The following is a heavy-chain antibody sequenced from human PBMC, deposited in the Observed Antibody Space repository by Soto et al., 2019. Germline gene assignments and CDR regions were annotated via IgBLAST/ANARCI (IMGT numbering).Heavy chain of an antibody. D-gene: IGHD5-12*01. CDR1: GYRFTSYW. Sequence: PGESLELSCEVSGYRFTSYWSAWVRQKPGKGLEWMGTIYAADSESKSSPSFQGPVSFSADKSHNTAHLPWRSRKASDTATDFCARFVPYDDFLNGYHDYRDYWGQGTPVTVSP. CDR3: ARFVPYDDFLNGYHDYRDY. V-gene: IGHV5-51*01. J-gene: IGHJ4*02. CDR2: IYAADSES.